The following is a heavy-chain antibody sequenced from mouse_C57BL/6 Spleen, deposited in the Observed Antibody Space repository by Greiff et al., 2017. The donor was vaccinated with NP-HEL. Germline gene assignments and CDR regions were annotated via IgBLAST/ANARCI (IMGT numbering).Heavy chain of an antibody. V-gene: IGHV5-6*01. J-gene: IGHJ4*01. Sequence: EVQRVESGGDLVKPGGSLKLSCAASGFTFSSYGMSWVRQTPDKRLEWVATISSGGSYTYYPDSVKGRFTISRDNAKNTLYLQMSSLKSEDTAMYYCARHEDSNYAMDYWGQGTSVTVSS. CDR3: ARHEDSNYAMDY. CDR1: GFTFSSYG. CDR2: ISSGGSYT. D-gene: IGHD2-5*01.